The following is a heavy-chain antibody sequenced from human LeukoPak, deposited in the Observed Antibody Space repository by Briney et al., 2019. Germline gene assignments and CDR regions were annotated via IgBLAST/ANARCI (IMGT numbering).Heavy chain of an antibody. D-gene: IGHD5-18*01. CDR1: GFTFSSYA. Sequence: HPGGSLRLSCAASGFTFSSYAMSWVRQAPGKGLEWVSAVSGSGGSTYYADSVKGRFTISRDNSKNTLYLQMNSLRAEDTAVYYCARFSRRYSYGPYYFDYWGQGTLVTVSS. CDR3: ARFSRRYSYGPYYFDY. J-gene: IGHJ4*02. V-gene: IGHV3-23*01. CDR2: VSGSGGST.